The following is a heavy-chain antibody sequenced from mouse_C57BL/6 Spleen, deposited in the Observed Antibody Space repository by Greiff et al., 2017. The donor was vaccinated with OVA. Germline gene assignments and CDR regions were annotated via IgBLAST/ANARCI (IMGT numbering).Heavy chain of an antibody. CDR1: GYTFTDYY. CDR3: ARGGLITTEGADY. V-gene: IGHV1-26*01. D-gene: IGHD1-1*01. CDR2: INPNNGGT. Sequence: VQLQQSGPELVKPGASVKISCKASGYTFTDYYMNWVKQSPGKSLEWIGDINPNNGGTSYNQKFKGKATLTVDKSSSTAYMELRSLTSEDSAVYYCARGGLITTEGADYWGQGTALTVSS. J-gene: IGHJ2*01.